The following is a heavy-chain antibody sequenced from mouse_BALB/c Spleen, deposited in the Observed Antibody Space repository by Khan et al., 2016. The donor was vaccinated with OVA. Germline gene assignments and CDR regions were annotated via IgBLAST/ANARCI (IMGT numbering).Heavy chain of an antibody. Sequence: VQLKQSGPELVKSGASVKISCKASGYSFTGYFMNWVMQSHGKSLEWIGRINPHIGETLYNQKFKGKATLTVDESSSTAHMELRSLASEDSAVYYCARTYGSDFDYWGQGTTLTVSS. CDR2: INPHIGET. V-gene: IGHV1-20*02. J-gene: IGHJ2*01. CDR3: ARTYGSDFDY. D-gene: IGHD1-1*01. CDR1: GYSFTGYF.